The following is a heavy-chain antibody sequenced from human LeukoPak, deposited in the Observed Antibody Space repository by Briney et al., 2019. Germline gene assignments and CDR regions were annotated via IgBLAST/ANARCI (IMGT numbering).Heavy chain of an antibody. D-gene: IGHD3-9*01. CDR2: ISAYNGNT. J-gene: IGHJ4*02. Sequence: GASEKVSCKAFGYRFTSYGISWVRQAPGQRLEWMGWISAYNGNTNYAQKLQGRVTMTTDTSTSTAYMELRSLRSDDTAVYYCARGGDGDILTGLVFDYWGQGTLVTVSS. CDR1: GYRFTSYG. V-gene: IGHV1-18*01. CDR3: ARGGDGDILTGLVFDY.